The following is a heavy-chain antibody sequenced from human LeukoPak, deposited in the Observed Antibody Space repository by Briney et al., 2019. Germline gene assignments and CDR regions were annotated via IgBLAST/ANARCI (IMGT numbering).Heavy chain of an antibody. CDR1: GGSISSGGYF. CDR3: ARNAKLYFDDVFHV. D-gene: IGHD2-8*01. V-gene: IGHV4-39*07. Sequence: KTSETLSLTCSVSGGSISSGGYFWVWIRQPPGKGLEWIGSMNYRGSTYYNPSLKSRVTISVDTSKNQFSLKLSSVTAADTAVYYWARNAKLYFDDVFHVGGQGKMVSVFS. J-gene: IGHJ3*01. CDR2: MNYRGST.